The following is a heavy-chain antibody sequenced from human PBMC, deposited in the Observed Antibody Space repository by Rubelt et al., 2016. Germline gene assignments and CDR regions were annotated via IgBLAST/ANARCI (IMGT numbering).Heavy chain of an antibody. CDR2: LSASGISI. D-gene: IGHD5-24*01. Sequence: EVQLLESGGGLVQPGGSLRLSCAASGFAFSTYAVSWVRQAPGKGLDWVSGLSASGISIYYADYVRGRFTISRDNSKNTLFLQMKSLRAEYTAVYYCATDLRDGQNGGYWGQGTLVTVSS. V-gene: IGHV3-23*01. CDR3: ATDLRDGQNGGY. J-gene: IGHJ4*02. CDR1: GFAFSTYA.